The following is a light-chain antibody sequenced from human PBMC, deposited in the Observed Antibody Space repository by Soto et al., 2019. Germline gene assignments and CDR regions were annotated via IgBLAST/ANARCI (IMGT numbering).Light chain of an antibody. CDR1: QNITNR. Sequence: DIQMTQSPSTLSASVGDRVTITCRASQNITNRLAWYQQKPGKAPKLLIYAASSLQSGVPSRFSGSGSGTDFTLTISSLQPEDFATYYCQQSYSTPAFGQGTKVEIK. CDR3: QQSYSTPA. V-gene: IGKV1-39*01. CDR2: AAS. J-gene: IGKJ1*01.